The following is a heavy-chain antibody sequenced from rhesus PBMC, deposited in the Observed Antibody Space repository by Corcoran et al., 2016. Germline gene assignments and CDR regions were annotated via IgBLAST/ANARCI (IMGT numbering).Heavy chain of an antibody. J-gene: IGHJ5-2*01. D-gene: IGHD6-31*01. CDR1: GYSLSSGLF. Sequence: QVQLQESGPGLVKPSETLSLPSTVSGYSLSSGLFWDWTPQPPGKGLEFIGYISGTNGNTYYNPSLKRRLTISRDTSKNQLSLKVNSVTAADTAMYYCARHGTGWFLEYWGQGVLVTVSS. CDR2: ISGTNGNT. V-gene: IGHV4-99*01. CDR3: ARHGTGWFLEY.